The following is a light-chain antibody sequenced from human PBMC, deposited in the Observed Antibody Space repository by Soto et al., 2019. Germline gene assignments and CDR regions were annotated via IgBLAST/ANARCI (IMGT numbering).Light chain of an antibody. CDR2: GAS. CDR3: QQYGISPLT. Sequence: EIVLTQSPGTLSLSPGESATLSCRASQTVSSSYLAWYQQKPGQAPRLLIYGASSRATGIPDRFSGSGSGTDFTLTISRLEPEDFAVYYCQQYGISPLTFGGGTKLKI. J-gene: IGKJ4*01. V-gene: IGKV3-20*01. CDR1: QTVSSSY.